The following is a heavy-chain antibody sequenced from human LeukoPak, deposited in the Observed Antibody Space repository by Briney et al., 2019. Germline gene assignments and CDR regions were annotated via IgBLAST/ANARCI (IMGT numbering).Heavy chain of an antibody. V-gene: IGHV1-46*01. CDR3: AQSRYYYNSSDI. CDR1: GYTVTSYH. CDR2: INPSGGCT. D-gene: IGHD3-22*01. Sequence: ASVKVSCKASGYTVTSYHMHWVRQAPGQGLEWIGVINPSGGCTRYAQKFQGRVTMTRDTSTSTVYMELSSLRSEDTAVYYCAQSRYYYNSSDIWGRGTMVTVSS. J-gene: IGHJ3*02.